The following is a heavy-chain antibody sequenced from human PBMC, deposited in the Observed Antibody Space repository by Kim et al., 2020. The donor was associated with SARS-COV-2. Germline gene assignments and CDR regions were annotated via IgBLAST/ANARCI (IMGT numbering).Heavy chain of an antibody. V-gene: IGHV3-21*01. Sequence: ADSVKGRFTTSRDNAKNSLYLQMNSLRAEDTAVYYCASRSYSSSWYNDYWGQGTLVTVSS. D-gene: IGHD6-13*01. J-gene: IGHJ4*02. CDR3: ASRSYSSSWYNDY.